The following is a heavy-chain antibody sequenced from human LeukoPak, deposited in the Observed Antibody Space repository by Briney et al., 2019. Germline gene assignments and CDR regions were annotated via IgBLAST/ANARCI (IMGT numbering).Heavy chain of an antibody. CDR1: GFTVSSNY. D-gene: IGHD2-21*02. J-gene: IGHJ4*02. Sequence: GGSLRLSCAASGFTVSSNYMSWVRQAPGKGLEWVSVIYSGGSTYYADSVKGRFTISRDNAGNSLYLQMNSLRAEDTAVYYCTTSLPHIVEVTTSDGGNWGQGTLVTVSS. CDR2: IYSGGST. V-gene: IGHV3-53*01. CDR3: TTSLPHIVEVTTSDGGN.